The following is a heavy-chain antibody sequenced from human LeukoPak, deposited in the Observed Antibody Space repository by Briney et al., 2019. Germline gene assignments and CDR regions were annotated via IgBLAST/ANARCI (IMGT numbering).Heavy chain of an antibody. CDR2: INHSGST. Sequence: SETLSLTRAVYGGSFSGYYWSWIRQPPGKGLEWIGEINHSGSTNYNPSLKSRVTISVDTSKNQFSLKLSSVTAADTAVYYCARVLLLWANWFDPWGQGTLVTVSS. CDR3: ARVLLLWANWFDP. J-gene: IGHJ5*02. V-gene: IGHV4-34*01. CDR1: GGSFSGYY. D-gene: IGHD2-2*01.